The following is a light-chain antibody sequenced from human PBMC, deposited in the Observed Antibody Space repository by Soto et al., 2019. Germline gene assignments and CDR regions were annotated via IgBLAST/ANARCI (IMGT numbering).Light chain of an antibody. J-gene: IGLJ2*01. CDR3: SSYTRSTTLL. V-gene: IGLV2-14*01. CDR1: SSDVADYKY. Sequence: SVLTQPASVSGSPGQSITISCAGTSSDVADYKYVSWYQQHPGKAPKLMIYEVSNRPSGVSNRFSGSKSGNTASLTISGLQPEDEADYYCSSYTRSTTLLFGGGTKVTVL. CDR2: EVS.